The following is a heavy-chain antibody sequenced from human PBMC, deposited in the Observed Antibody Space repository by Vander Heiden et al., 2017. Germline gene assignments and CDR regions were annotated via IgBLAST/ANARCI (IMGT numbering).Heavy chain of an antibody. V-gene: IGHV3-9*01. J-gene: IGHJ6*02. Sequence: EVQLVESGGDLVQPGRSLRLSCAASGFSFANYAMHWVRQAPGKGLEWVSGIGWAGGSIGYADSVKGRFTISRDNAKNTLFLQMNSLRPEDTALYYCARVGARRDFYYGLDLWGQGTTVTVSS. CDR1: GFSFANYA. CDR2: IGWAGGSI. CDR3: ARVGARRDFYYGLDL. D-gene: IGHD1-26*01.